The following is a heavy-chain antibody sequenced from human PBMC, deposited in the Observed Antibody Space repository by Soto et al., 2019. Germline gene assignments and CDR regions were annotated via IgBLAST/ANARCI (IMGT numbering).Heavy chain of an antibody. CDR2: IDPSDSYT. D-gene: IGHD6-13*01. J-gene: IGHJ4*02. Sequence: PGESLKISCKGSGYSFTSYWISWVRQMPGKGLEWMGRIDPSDSYTNYSPSFQGHVTISADKSISTAYLQWSGLKASDTAMYYCARLSSPIAAAGTPILDYWGQGTLVTVSS. V-gene: IGHV5-10-1*01. CDR1: GYSFTSYW. CDR3: ARLSSPIAAAGTPILDY.